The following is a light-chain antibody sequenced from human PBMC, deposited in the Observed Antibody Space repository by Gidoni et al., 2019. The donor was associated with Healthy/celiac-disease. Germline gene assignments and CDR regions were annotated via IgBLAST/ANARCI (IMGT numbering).Light chain of an antibody. Sequence: SYERTQPPSVSVSPGQTASITCSGEKLGDKYACWYQQNPGQSPVLVIDQDSKRPSGIPERFSGSNSGNTATLTIRGTQAMDESDYYCQAWDSSTWVFGGGTKLTVL. CDR3: QAWDSSTWV. V-gene: IGLV3-1*01. CDR2: QDS. J-gene: IGLJ3*02. CDR1: KLGDKY.